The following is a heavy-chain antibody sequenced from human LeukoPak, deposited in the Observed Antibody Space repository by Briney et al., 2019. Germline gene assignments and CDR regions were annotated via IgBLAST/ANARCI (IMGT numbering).Heavy chain of an antibody. CDR1: GYSFTTYW. CDR3: ARGRYCDSTSCPVFDY. V-gene: IGHV5-51*01. D-gene: IGHD2-2*01. Sequence: GESLKISCKGSGYSFTTYWIGWVRQMPGKGLEWMGIIYPGDSDTRYSPSFQGQVTISADKSVTTAYLQWSSLRASDTAMYYCARGRYCDSTSCPVFDYWGQGTLVTVSS. J-gene: IGHJ4*02. CDR2: IYPGDSDT.